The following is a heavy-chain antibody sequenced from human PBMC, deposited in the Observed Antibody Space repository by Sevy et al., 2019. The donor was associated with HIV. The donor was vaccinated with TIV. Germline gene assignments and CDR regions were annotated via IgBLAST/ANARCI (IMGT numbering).Heavy chain of an antibody. CDR2: LSFGCGKI. V-gene: IGHV3-23*01. D-gene: IGHD2-8*01. CDR3: AREGCTRPHDY. CDR1: GFAFYDYS. Sequence: GGSLRLSCAASGFAFYDYSMSWIRQAPGMGLEWVATLSFGCGKINYADSVKGRFTISRDNSKNSFYLQMDNLRVEDTALYYCAREGCTRPHDYWGQRTRVTVSS. J-gene: IGHJ4*02.